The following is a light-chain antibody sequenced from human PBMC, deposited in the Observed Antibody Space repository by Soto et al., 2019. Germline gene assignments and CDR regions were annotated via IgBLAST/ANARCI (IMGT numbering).Light chain of an antibody. CDR1: SSDVGGYNY. Sequence: QSVLTQPASVSGSPGQSITISCTGTSSDVGGYNYVSWYQQHPGKAPKLMIYDVSNWPSGVSNRFSGSKSGNTASLTISGLQDEDEADYYCSSYTSSSTLVFGGGTKLTVL. CDR3: SSYTSSSTLV. J-gene: IGLJ2*01. CDR2: DVS. V-gene: IGLV2-14*01.